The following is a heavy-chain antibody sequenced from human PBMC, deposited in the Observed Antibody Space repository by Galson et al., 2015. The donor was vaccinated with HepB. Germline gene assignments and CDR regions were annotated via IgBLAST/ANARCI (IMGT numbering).Heavy chain of an antibody. CDR3: ARVEGGLFVT. Sequence: LRLSCAASGFSFSVSWMSWVRQAPGKGLEWVANVKQDGSKKNYVDSVKSRITINPDTSKNQFSLHLNSVTPEDTAVYYCARVEGGLFVTWGQGTMVIVSS. V-gene: IGHV3-7*01. D-gene: IGHD3-16*01. CDR2: VKQDGSKK. CDR1: GFSFSVSW. J-gene: IGHJ3*02.